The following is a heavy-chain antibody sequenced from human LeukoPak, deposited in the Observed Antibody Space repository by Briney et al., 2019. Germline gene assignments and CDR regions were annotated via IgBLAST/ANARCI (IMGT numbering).Heavy chain of an antibody. Sequence: PGGSLRLSCVASGSTFRSYSPNWVRQAPGKGLEWISYISGTSSTIYYTDSVKGRFTISRDNGKNSLYLQMNGPEVEDTAMYYCARDGTGGVNYFGAGSYDSWGQGTLVVVSS. J-gene: IGHJ4*02. D-gene: IGHD3-10*01. CDR2: ISGTSSTI. CDR1: GSTFRSYS. V-gene: IGHV3-48*01. CDR3: ARDGTGGVNYFGAGSYDS.